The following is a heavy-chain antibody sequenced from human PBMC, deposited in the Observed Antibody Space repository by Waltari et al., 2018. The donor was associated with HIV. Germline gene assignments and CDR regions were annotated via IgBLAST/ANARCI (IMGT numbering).Heavy chain of an antibody. D-gene: IGHD3-22*01. Sequence: QLQIQQWGAGLVKPSETLSLTCAVSGESFTGFYWSFIRQPPGKGLEWIGEIHPSGTTNYNPSLKSRVTLSLQTSKSEFYLTLTSVTAADTAVDYCARRAGHSNGSQRLDHWGQGTLVSVSA. CDR1: GESFTGFY. V-gene: IGHV4-34*01. J-gene: IGHJ4*02. CDR2: IHPSGTT. CDR3: ARRAGHSNGSQRLDH.